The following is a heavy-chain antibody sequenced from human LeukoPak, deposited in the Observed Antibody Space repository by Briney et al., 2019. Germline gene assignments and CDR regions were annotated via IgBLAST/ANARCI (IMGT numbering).Heavy chain of an antibody. V-gene: IGHV3-23*01. D-gene: IGHD3-22*01. Sequence: GGSLRLSCAASGFTLSSYAMSWVRQGPGKGLEWVSAISVSGNTYHADSVKGRFTISRDNAKNSLYLQMNSLRAEDTAVYYCAREASSGYSDYWGQGTLVTVSS. J-gene: IGHJ4*02. CDR2: ISVSGNT. CDR1: GFTLSSYA. CDR3: AREASSGYSDY.